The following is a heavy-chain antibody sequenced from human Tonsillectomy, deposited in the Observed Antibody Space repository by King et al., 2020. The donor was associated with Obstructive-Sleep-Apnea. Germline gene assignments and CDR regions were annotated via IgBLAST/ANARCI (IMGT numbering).Heavy chain of an antibody. CDR1: GFTFSSYG. D-gene: IGHD3-10*01. J-gene: IGHJ4*02. Sequence: VQLVESGGGVVQPGGSLRLSCAASGFTFSSYGMHWVRQAPGKGLEGVAFIRYDGSNKYYADSVKGRFTISRDNSKNTLYLQMNSLRAEDTAVYYCAKEGRGSGSYCLVYWGQGTLVTVSS. CDR3: AKEGRGSGSYCLVY. V-gene: IGHV3-30*02. CDR2: IRYDGSNK.